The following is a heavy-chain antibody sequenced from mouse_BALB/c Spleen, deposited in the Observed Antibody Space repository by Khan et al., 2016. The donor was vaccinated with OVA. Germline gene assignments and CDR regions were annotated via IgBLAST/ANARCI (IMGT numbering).Heavy chain of an antibody. V-gene: IGHV9-1*02. D-gene: IGHD6-2*01. CDR3: ARISSYLYSDF. Sequence: QIQLVQSGPELKKPGETVKISCKASGYTFTNYGMNWVKQAPGKGLKWMGWINTYTGEPTYADDFKGRFVFSLETSASTAYLQISNLKNEDMTTXFCARISSYLYSDFWGAGTTVTVSS. CDR2: INTYTGEP. CDR1: GYTFTNYG. J-gene: IGHJ1*01.